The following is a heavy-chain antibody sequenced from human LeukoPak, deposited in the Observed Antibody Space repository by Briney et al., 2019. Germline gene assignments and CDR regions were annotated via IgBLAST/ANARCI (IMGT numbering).Heavy chain of an antibody. CDR3: AKYPATYSSGWFLDY. V-gene: IGHV3-23*01. D-gene: IGHD6-19*01. Sequence: PGGSLRLSCAASGFTFSSYAMRWVRQAPGKGLGWVSAISGSGGSTYYADSVKGRFTISRDNSKNTLYLQMNSLRAEDTAVYYCAKYPATYSSGWFLDYWGQGTLVTVSS. CDR2: ISGSGGST. CDR1: GFTFSSYA. J-gene: IGHJ4*02.